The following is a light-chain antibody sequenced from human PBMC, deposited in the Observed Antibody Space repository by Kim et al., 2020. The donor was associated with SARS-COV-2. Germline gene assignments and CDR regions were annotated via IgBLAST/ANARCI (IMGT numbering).Light chain of an antibody. Sequence: GEPVTLSCRATESVSPSLAWYQQRPGQAPTLLIYGASTRATSIPARFTGSGSGSQFTLTIRGLQSDYFVVYHCHQYHTWPYSFGRGTKLEI. CDR1: ESVSPS. CDR2: GAS. J-gene: IGKJ2*03. V-gene: IGKV3-15*01. CDR3: HQYHTWPYS.